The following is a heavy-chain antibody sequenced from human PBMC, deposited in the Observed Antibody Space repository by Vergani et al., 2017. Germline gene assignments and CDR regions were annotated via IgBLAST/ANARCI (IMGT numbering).Heavy chain of an antibody. CDR2: ISSSGSTI. CDR3: TKGSRGYTGYFFDY. D-gene: IGHD5-12*01. J-gene: IGHJ4*02. V-gene: IGHV3-48*03. Sequence: EVQLVASGGGLVQPGGSLRLSCAASGFTFSSYEMNWVRQAPGKGLEWVSYISSSGSTIYYADSVKGRFTISRDNAKNSLYLQMNSLRAEDTAVYYCTKGSRGYTGYFFDYWGQGTLATVSS. CDR1: GFTFSSYE.